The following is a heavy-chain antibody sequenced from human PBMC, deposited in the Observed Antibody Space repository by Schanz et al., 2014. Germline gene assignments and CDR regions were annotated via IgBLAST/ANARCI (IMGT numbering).Heavy chain of an antibody. V-gene: IGHV3-53*01. J-gene: IGHJ4*02. CDR2: IYSGGYT. CDR1: GFTVSSHF. CDR3: ARDGGYTGYDY. Sequence: LVESGGGVVQPGGSLRLSCAASGFTVSSHFMSWVRQAPGKGLEWVSVIYSGGYTFYADSVKGRFTISRDNSKNTLYLQMNSLRAEDTAVYYCARDGGYTGYDYWGQGALVTVS. D-gene: IGHD5-12*01.